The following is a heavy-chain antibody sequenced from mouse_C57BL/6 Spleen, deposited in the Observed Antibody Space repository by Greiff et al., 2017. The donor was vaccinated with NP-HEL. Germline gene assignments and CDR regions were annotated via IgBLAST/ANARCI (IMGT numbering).Heavy chain of an antibody. CDR2: ISDGGSYT. Sequence: EVKLVESGGGLVKPGGSLKLSCAASGFTFSSYAMSWVRQTPEKRLEWVATISDGGSYTYYPDNVKGRFTISRDNAKNNLYLQMSHLKSEDTAMYYCARGRLLRGTWYCDYWGQGTTLTVSS. J-gene: IGHJ2*01. CDR1: GFTFSSYA. CDR3: ARGRLLRGTWYCDY. V-gene: IGHV5-4*03. D-gene: IGHD2-3*01.